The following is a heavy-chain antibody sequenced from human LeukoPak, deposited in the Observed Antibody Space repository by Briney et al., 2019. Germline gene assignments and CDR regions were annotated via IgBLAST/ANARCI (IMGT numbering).Heavy chain of an antibody. CDR1: GYTFTVYP. V-gene: IGHV1-69*06. CDR2: IIPIFGTA. J-gene: IGHJ3*02. D-gene: IGHD6-19*01. Sequence: SVKVSCKASGYTFTVYPMNWVRQAPGQGLEWMGGIIPIFGTANYAQKFQGRVTITADKSTSTAYMELSSLRSEDTAVYYCARARIAVAYDAFDIWGQGTMVTVSS. CDR3: ARARIAVAYDAFDI.